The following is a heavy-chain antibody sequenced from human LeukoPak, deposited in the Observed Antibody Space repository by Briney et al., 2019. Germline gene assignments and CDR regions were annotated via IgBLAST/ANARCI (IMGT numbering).Heavy chain of an antibody. CDR3: ARDFSDTMVREATPLYGMDV. CDR2: IKQDGSEK. J-gene: IGHJ6*02. Sequence: GGSLRLSCAASGFTFSSYWMSWVRQAPGKGLEWVANIKQDGSEKYYVDSVKGRFTISRDNAKNSLYLQMDSLRAEDTAVYYCARDFSDTMVREATPLYGMDVWGQGTTVTVSS. CDR1: GFTFSSYW. V-gene: IGHV3-7*01. D-gene: IGHD3-10*01.